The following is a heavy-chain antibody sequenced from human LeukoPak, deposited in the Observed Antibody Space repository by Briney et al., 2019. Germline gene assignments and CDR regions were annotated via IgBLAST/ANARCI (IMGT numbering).Heavy chain of an antibody. V-gene: IGHV3-30*02. Sequence: GGSLRLSCAASGFTFSSYGMHWVRQAPGKGLEWVAFIRYDGSNKYYADSVKGRFTISRDNSKNTLYLQMNSLRAEDTAVYYCATSGSYQLEYYFDYWGQGTLVTVSS. CDR2: IRYDGSNK. CDR3: ATSGSYQLEYYFDY. CDR1: GFTFSSYG. J-gene: IGHJ4*02. D-gene: IGHD1-26*01.